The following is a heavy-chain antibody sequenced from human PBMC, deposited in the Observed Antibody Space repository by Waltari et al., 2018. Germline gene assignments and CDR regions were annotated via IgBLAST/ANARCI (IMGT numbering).Heavy chain of an antibody. CDR2: IYYSGST. CDR1: GGSISSSSYY. V-gene: IGHV4-39*07. CDR3: ATIPPYYYDSSGNY. J-gene: IGHJ4*02. Sequence: QLQLQESGPGLVKPSETLSLTCTVSGGSISSSSYYWGWIRQPPGKGLEWIGSIYYSGSTYSNPSLKSRVTISVDTSKNQFSLKLSSVTAADTAVYYCATIPPYYYDSSGNYWGQGTLVTVSS. D-gene: IGHD3-22*01.